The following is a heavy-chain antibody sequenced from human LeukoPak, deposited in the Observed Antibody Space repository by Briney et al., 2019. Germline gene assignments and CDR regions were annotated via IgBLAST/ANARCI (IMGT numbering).Heavy chain of an antibody. D-gene: IGHD1-26*01. Sequence: ASVKVSCKVSGYTLTEVSMHWVRQAPGKGLEWMGGFDPEDGETIYAQKFQGRVTMTEDTSTDTAYMELSSLRSEDTAVYYCATKWELLKRGYYFDYWGQGTLVTVSS. J-gene: IGHJ4*02. CDR3: ATKWELLKRGYYFDY. CDR1: GYTLTEVS. CDR2: FDPEDGET. V-gene: IGHV1-24*01.